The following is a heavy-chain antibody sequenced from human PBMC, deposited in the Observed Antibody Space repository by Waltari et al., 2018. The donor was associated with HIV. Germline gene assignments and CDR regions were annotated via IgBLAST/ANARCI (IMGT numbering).Heavy chain of an antibody. CDR1: GCSVSRGRSY. J-gene: IGHJ5*02. D-gene: IGHD2-2*01. Sequence: QVQLQESGPGLVKPSETLSLTCTVSGCSVSRGRSYGSWFRQPPGKGLEWIGYIHYSGSTNYNPSLKSRVTISVDTSKNQFSLKLSSVTAADTAVYYCARDMGSIGIDPWGQGTLVTVSS. CDR2: IHYSGST. V-gene: IGHV4-61*01. CDR3: ARDMGSIGIDP.